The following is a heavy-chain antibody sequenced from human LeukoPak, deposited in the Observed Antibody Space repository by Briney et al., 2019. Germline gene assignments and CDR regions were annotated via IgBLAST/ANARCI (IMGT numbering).Heavy chain of an antibody. CDR3: ARAYYDYVWGSYPIDY. CDR2: ISAYNGNT. Sequence: GASVKVSCKASGYTFTSYGISWVRQAPGQGLEWMGWISAYNGNTNYAQKLQGRVTMTTDTSTSTAYMELRSLRSDDTAVYYCARAYYDYVWGSYPIDYWGQGTLVTVSS. J-gene: IGHJ4*02. CDR1: GYTFTSYG. V-gene: IGHV1-18*01. D-gene: IGHD3-16*02.